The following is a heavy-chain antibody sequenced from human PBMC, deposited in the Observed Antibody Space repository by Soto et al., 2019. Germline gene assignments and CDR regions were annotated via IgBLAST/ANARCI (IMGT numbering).Heavy chain of an antibody. CDR2: ITPFNGNT. CDR1: GYTFTYRY. J-gene: IGHJ6*02. V-gene: IGHV1-45*02. CDR3: EVTLAGTHAPNGMDV. Sequence: SVKVSCKASGYTFTYRYLHWVRQAPGQALEWMGWITPFNGNTNYAQKFQDRVTITRDRSMSTGYMELSSLRSDDTAMYYCEVTLAGTHAPNGMDVWGQGTTVTVSS. D-gene: IGHD2-21*02.